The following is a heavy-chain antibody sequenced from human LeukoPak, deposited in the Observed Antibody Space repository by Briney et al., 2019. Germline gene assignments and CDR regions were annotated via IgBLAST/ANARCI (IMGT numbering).Heavy chain of an antibody. J-gene: IGHJ4*02. CDR2: MSQSGST. V-gene: IGHV4-34*01. CDR1: GGSFSGYY. D-gene: IGHD5-24*01. CDR3: ARDSRGKRWLQSPYYFDY. Sequence: KSSETLSLTCVVYGGSFSGYYWTWIRQTPNKGLECIGEMSQSGSTNYNPSLKSRVTISVDTSKNQFSLKLSSVTAADTAVYYCARDSRGKRWLQSPYYFDYWGQGTLVTVSS.